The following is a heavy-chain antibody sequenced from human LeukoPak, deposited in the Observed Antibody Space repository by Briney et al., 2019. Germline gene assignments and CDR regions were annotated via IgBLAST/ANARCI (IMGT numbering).Heavy chain of an antibody. Sequence: GGSLRLSCAASGFTFSSYWMSWVRQAPGKGLEWVANIKQDGSEKYYVDSVKGRFTTSRDNAKNSLYLQMNSLRAEDTAVYYCASSDSSGYYFYWGQGTLVTVSS. CDR2: IKQDGSEK. V-gene: IGHV3-7*01. CDR3: ASSDSSGYYFY. D-gene: IGHD3-22*01. CDR1: GFTFSSYW. J-gene: IGHJ4*02.